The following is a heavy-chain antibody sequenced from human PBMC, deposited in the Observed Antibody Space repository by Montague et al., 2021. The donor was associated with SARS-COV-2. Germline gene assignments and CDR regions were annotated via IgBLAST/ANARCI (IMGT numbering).Heavy chain of an antibody. D-gene: IGHD1-14*01. CDR2: FYSVGST. V-gene: IGHV4-59*02. CDR3: ARETMTADAFDI. J-gene: IGHJ3*02. Sequence: SETLSLTCTVSGASVGCSDWGWIRQSPGKGLEWIGYFYSVGSTDYNPSLKSRVSISRDTSKNQFSLKVRSVTAADTAVYYCARETMTADAFDIWGQGTMVTVSS. CDR1: GASVGCSD.